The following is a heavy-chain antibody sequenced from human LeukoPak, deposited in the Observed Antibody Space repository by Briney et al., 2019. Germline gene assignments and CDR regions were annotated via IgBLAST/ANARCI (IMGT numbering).Heavy chain of an antibody. V-gene: IGHV3-23*01. Sequence: PGGSLRLSCAASGFTFRIYAMNWVRQAPGKGLEWVSGISDSGTNTHYADSVKGRFTISRDNSKNTLYLQMNSLRAEDTAVYFCARGAYGSGSYPQWGLGALVTVSS. CDR1: GFTFRIYA. J-gene: IGHJ4*02. D-gene: IGHD3-10*01. CDR3: ARGAYGSGSYPQ. CDR2: ISDSGTNT.